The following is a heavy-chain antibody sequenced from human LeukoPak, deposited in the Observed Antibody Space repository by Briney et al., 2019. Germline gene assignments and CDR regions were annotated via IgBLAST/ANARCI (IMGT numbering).Heavy chain of an antibody. J-gene: IGHJ4*02. CDR3: ARRGGIAADPFDY. CDR2: INHSGST. CDR1: GGSFSGYY. V-gene: IGHV4-34*01. Sequence: SETLSLTCAVYGGSFSGYYWSWIRQPPGKGLEWIGEINHSGSTNYNPSLKSRVTISVDTSKNQFSLKLSSVTAADTAVYYCARRGGIAADPFDYWGQGTLVTVSS. D-gene: IGHD6-13*01.